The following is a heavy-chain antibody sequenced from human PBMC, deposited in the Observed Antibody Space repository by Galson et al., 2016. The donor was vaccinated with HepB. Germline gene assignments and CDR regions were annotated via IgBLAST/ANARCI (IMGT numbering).Heavy chain of an antibody. CDR3: ARGTRPYSNYPPTLDF. J-gene: IGHJ4*02. V-gene: IGHV4-61*01. CDR1: GGSVSSGPYY. D-gene: IGHD4-11*01. CDR2: MYYSGST. Sequence: ETLSLTCTVSGGSVSSGPYYWSWIPQPPGKGLEWIGFMYYSGSTNYNPSLKSRVTISIDTSKNQFSVKLSSVTAADSARYYCARGTRPYSNYPPTLDFWGQGTLVTVSS.